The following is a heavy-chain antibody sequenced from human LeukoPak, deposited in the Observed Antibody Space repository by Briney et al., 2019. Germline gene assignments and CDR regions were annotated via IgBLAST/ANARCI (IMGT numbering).Heavy chain of an antibody. D-gene: IGHD6-13*01. CDR1: GFTFSNYG. V-gene: IGHV3-20*04. Sequence: PGGTLRLSCAASGFTFSNYGMSWVRQAPGKGLEWVSGINWNGGSTGYADSVKGRFTISRDNAKNSLYLQMNSLRAEDTALYYCARGDSSSWYSSWFDPWGQGTLVTVSS. J-gene: IGHJ5*02. CDR2: INWNGGST. CDR3: ARGDSSSWYSSWFDP.